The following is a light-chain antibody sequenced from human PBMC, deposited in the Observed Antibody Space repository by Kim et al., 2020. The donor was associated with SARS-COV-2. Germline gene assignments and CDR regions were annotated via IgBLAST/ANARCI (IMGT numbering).Light chain of an antibody. Sequence: PGETAPLPHHARSTVAGPSAWFPTQPGPGPRPPLLGASVQATCNPARFSGSGSGTEFTLTISSLQSEDFAVYYCQEYNDWPALSFGGWTKVDIK. CDR3: QEYNDWPALS. CDR1: STVAGP. CDR2: GAS. V-gene: IGKV3D-15*01. J-gene: IGKJ4*01.